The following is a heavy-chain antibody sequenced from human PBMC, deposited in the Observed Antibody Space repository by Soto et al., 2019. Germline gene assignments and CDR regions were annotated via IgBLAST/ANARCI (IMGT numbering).Heavy chain of an antibody. D-gene: IGHD3-3*01. CDR3: ARDGPVTIFGVVINHYYYYGMDV. V-gene: IGHV1-18*01. CDR1: GYTFTSYG. Sequence: GASVKVSCKASGYTFTSYGISWVRQAPGQGLEWMGWISAYNGNTNYAQKLQGRVTMTTDTSTSTAYMELRSLRSDDTAVYYCARDGPVTIFGVVINHYYYYGMDVWGQGTTVTVSS. CDR2: ISAYNGNT. J-gene: IGHJ6*02.